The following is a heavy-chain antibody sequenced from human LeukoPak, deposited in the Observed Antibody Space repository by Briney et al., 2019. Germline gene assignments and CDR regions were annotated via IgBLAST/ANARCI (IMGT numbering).Heavy chain of an antibody. CDR1: GFTFSSYG. Sequence: QPGRSLRLSCAASGFTFSSYGMHWVRQAPGKGLEWIGYIYYSGSTNYNPSLKSRVTISVDTSKNQFSLKLNSVTAADAAVYYCARAGYCSSTSCQWVPLVWGQGTTVTVSS. J-gene: IGHJ6*02. CDR2: IYYSGST. CDR3: ARAGYCSSTSCQWVPLV. D-gene: IGHD2-2*03. V-gene: IGHV4-59*01.